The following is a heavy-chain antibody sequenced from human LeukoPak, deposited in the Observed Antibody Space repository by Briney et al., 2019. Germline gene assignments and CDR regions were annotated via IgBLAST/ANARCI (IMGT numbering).Heavy chain of an antibody. CDR2: ISSSGHTI. V-gene: IGHV3-48*03. CDR3: ARAVRDGYNSWYLNL. D-gene: IGHD5-24*01. CDR1: VFILSSDE. Sequence: GGSLRLSCADSVFILSSDERNWVRQAPGKGLEWVSYISSSGHTIYYADSVKGRFTISRDNAKNSLHLQMNSLRAEDTAVYYCARAVRDGYNSWYLNLWGRGTLVTVSS. J-gene: IGHJ2*01.